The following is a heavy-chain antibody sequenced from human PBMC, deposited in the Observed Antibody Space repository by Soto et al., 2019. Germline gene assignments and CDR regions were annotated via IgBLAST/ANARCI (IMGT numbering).Heavy chain of an antibody. J-gene: IGHJ5*02. CDR2: ISSSSITI. Sequence: GGSLRLSGAASGFTFSSYSINWVRQAPGKGLEWVSYISSSSITIYYADSVKGRFTISRDNAKNSLYLQMNSMRDEDTAVYYCASVGRTLARGAIGPDPWGQGPLLAVSS. D-gene: IGHD1-26*01. CDR3: ASVGRTLARGAIGPDP. V-gene: IGHV3-48*02. CDR1: GFTFSSYS.